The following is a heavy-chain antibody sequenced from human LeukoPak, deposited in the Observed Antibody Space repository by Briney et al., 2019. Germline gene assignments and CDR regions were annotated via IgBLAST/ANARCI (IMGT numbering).Heavy chain of an antibody. CDR1: GGSISSYY. J-gene: IGHJ6*03. V-gene: IGHV4-4*07. CDR2: IYTSGST. D-gene: IGHD2-2*02. Sequence: SETLSLTCTVSGGSISSYYWSWIRQPAGKGLEWIERIYTSGSTNYNPSLKSRVTMSVDTSKNQFSLKLSSVTAADTAVYYCARDKRLVVPAAIGYYYYMDVWGKGTTVTVSS. CDR3: ARDKRLVVPAAIGYYYYMDV.